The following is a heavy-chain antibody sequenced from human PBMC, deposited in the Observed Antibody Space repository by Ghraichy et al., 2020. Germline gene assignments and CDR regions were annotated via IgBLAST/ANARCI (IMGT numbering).Heavy chain of an antibody. J-gene: IGHJ6*04. D-gene: IGHD2-15*01. V-gene: IGHV6-1*01. Sequence: SQTLSLTCAISGDSVSNNGATWNWIRQSPSRGLEWLGRTYYRSKWYSDYALSVQSRITVNADTSKNQFSPQLNSVTPEDTAVYYCVRDGYWGVWGKGTTVTVSS. CDR1: GDSVSNNGAT. CDR2: TYYRSKWYS. CDR3: VRDGYWGV.